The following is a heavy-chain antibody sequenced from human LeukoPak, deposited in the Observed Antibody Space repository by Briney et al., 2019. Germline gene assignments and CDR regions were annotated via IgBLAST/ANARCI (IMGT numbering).Heavy chain of an antibody. CDR2: VNHSGNT. CDR1: GGSFSGHY. J-gene: IGHJ4*02. V-gene: IGHV4-34*01. D-gene: IGHD5-12*01. CDR3: ARARIVPTI. Sequence: SETLSLTCAVFGGSFSGHYWSWIRQPPGKGLEWMGEVNHSGNTNYNPSLTSRVTISLDTSKSQLSLKLTSVTAADTAVYYCARARIVPTIWGQGTLVTVSS.